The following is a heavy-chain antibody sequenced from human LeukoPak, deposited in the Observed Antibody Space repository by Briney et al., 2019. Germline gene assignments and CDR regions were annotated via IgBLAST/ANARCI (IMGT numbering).Heavy chain of an antibody. J-gene: IGHJ3*02. Sequence: SETLSLTCTVSGGSISSYYWSWIRQPPGKGLEWIGSIYYSGSTYYNPSLKSRVTISVDTSKNQFSLKLSSVTAADTAVYYCAREVGVGAFDIWGQGTMVTVSS. CDR2: IYYSGST. V-gene: IGHV4-39*07. D-gene: IGHD3-3*01. CDR3: AREVGVGAFDI. CDR1: GGSISSYY.